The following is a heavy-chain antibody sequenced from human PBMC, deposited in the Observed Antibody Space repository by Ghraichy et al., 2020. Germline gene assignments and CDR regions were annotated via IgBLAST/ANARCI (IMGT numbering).Heavy chain of an antibody. Sequence: GGSLRLSCAASGFTFSSYGMHWVRQAPGKGLEWVAVIWYDGSNKYYADSVKGRFTISRDNSKNTLYLQMNSLRAEDTAVYYCARGTWGSGSDGGYFDYWGQGTLVTVSS. CDR3: ARGTWGSGSDGGYFDY. V-gene: IGHV3-33*01. D-gene: IGHD3-10*01. CDR2: IWYDGSNK. J-gene: IGHJ4*02. CDR1: GFTFSSYG.